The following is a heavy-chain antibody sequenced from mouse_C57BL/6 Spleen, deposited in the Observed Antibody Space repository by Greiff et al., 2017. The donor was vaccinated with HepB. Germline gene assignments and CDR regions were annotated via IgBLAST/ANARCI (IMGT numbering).Heavy chain of an antibody. CDR2: ISSGGSYT. Sequence: EVMLVESGGDLVKPGGSLKLSCAASGFTFSSYGMSWVRQTPDKRLEWVATISSGGSYTYYPDSVKGRFTISRDNAKNTLYLQMSSLKSEDTAMYYCAGSTMVTRYFDVWGTGTTVTVSS. CDR1: GFTFSSYG. CDR3: AGSTMVTRYFDV. J-gene: IGHJ1*03. V-gene: IGHV5-6*02. D-gene: IGHD2-2*01.